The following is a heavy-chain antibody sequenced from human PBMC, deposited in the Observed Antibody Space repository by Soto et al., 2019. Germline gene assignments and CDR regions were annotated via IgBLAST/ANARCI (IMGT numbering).Heavy chain of an antibody. CDR3: AKYSGHDWVALDY. D-gene: IGHD5-12*01. J-gene: IGHJ4*02. Sequence: QVQLQESGPGLVKPSGTLSLTCAASGDSISSHNWWTWVRQPPGRGLEWIVEIYHGGSTSYNPSLKSRVIISVDQSKNLFSLKLNSVTAADTAVYFCAKYSGHDWVALDYWGQGTLVTVSS. CDR2: IYHGGST. V-gene: IGHV4-4*02. CDR1: GDSISSHNW.